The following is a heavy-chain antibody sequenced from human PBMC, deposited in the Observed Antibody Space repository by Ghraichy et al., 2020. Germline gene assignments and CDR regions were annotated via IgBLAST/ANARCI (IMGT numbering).Heavy chain of an antibody. V-gene: IGHV3-7*01. Sequence: GGSLRLSCAASGFTFSSYWMSWVRQAPGKGLEWVANIKQAGSEKYYVDSVKGRFTISRDNAKNSLYLQMNSLRAEDTAVYYCARDQPPPWEQTGVTMIVVVNGDYFNYWGQGTLVTVYS. CDR3: ARDQPPPWEQTGVTMIVVVNGDYFNY. J-gene: IGHJ4*02. D-gene: IGHD3-22*01. CDR1: GFTFSSYW. CDR2: IKQAGSEK.